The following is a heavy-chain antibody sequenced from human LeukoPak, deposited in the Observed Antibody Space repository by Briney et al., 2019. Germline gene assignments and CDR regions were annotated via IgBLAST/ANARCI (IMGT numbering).Heavy chain of an antibody. Sequence: ASVKVSCKASGYTFTSYGISWVRQAPGQGLEWMGWISAYNGNTNYAQKLQGRVTMTTDTSTSTAYMELRSLRSDDTAVYYCARDITMIVVAEKWFDPWGQGTLVTVSS. CDR1: GYTFTSYG. CDR3: ARDITMIVVAEKWFDP. J-gene: IGHJ5*02. V-gene: IGHV1-18*01. CDR2: ISAYNGNT. D-gene: IGHD3-22*01.